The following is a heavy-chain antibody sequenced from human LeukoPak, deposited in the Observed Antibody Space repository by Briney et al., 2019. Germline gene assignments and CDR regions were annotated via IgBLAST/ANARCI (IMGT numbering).Heavy chain of an antibody. V-gene: IGHV1-69*13. CDR1: GGTFSSYA. CDR3: ARQPLWFGESQTYYFDY. J-gene: IGHJ4*02. D-gene: IGHD3-10*01. Sequence: ASVKVSCKASGGTFSSYAISWVRQAPGQGLEWMGGIIPIFGTANYAQKFQGRVTITADESTSTAYMELSSLRSEDTAVYYCARQPLWFGESQTYYFDYWGQGTLVTVSS. CDR2: IIPIFGTA.